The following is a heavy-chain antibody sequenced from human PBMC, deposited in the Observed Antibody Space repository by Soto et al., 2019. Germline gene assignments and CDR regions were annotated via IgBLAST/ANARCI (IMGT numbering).Heavy chain of an antibody. V-gene: IGHV3-23*01. D-gene: IGHD2-15*01. J-gene: IGHJ2*01. CDR2: ISGSGGST. CDR3: AKSSGGSCYFCEASNWYFDL. CDR1: GFTFSSYA. Sequence: EVQLLESGGGLVQPGGSLRLSCAASGFTFSSYAMSWVRQAPGKGLEWVSAISGSGGSTYYADSVKGRFTISRDNSKNTLYLQMNSLRAEDTAVYYCAKSSGGSCYFCEASNWYFDLWGRGTLVTVSS.